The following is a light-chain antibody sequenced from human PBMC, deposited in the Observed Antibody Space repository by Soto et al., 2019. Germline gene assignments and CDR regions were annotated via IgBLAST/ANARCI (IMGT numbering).Light chain of an antibody. J-gene: IGLJ2*01. Sequence: QSVLTQPPSASGSPGQSVTISCTGTSIDGGCYNYVSWYQQHPGKAPKLMIYEVSKRPSRVPDRFSGSKSGNTASLTVSGLQAEDEADYYCSSYAGSNNPPVVFGGGTKLTVL. V-gene: IGLV2-8*01. CDR3: SSYAGSNNPPVV. CDR1: SIDGGCYNY. CDR2: EVS.